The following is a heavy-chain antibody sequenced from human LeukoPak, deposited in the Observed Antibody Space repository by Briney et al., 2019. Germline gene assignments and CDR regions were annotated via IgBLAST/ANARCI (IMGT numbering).Heavy chain of an antibody. D-gene: IGHD5-12*01. J-gene: IGHJ3*02. CDR1: GYSFTSYW. CDR3: ARFENPPPSGLDAFDI. V-gene: IGHV5-51*01. CDR2: IYPGDSDT. Sequence: PGESLKISCKGSGYSFTSYWIGWVRQMPGKGLEWMGIIYPGDSDTRYSPSFQGQVTISADKSISTAYLQWSSLKASDTAMYYCARFENPPPSGLDAFDIWGQGTMVTVSS.